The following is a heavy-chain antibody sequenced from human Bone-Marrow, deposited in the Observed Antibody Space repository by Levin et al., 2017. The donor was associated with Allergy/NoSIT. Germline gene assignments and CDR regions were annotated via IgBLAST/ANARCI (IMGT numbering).Heavy chain of an antibody. D-gene: IGHD6-19*01. CDR2: VSNDGIHK. J-gene: IGHJ4*02. CDR1: GFTFSTYG. CDR3: AKDGNIAVVDLFDY. V-gene: IGHV3-30*18. Sequence: RPGGSLRLSCAASGFTFSTYGMHWVRQAPGKGLEWVAVVSNDGIHKYYADSVKGRFTISRDNSKNTLYLQMNSLRAEDTAVYYCAKDGNIAVVDLFDYWGQGTLVTVSS.